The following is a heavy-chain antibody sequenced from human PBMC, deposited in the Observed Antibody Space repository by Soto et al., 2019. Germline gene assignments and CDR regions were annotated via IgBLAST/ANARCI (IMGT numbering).Heavy chain of an antibody. D-gene: IGHD3-16*02. V-gene: IGHV4-4*02. CDR2: IYHSGST. Sequence: QVQLQESGPGLVKPSGTLSLTCAVSGGSISSSNWWSWVRQPPGKGLEWIGEIYHSGSTNYNPSLKSRVTITVDKSKNQFSLKLSSVTAADTAVYYCARQWTGDYVWGSYRWGLDPWGQGTLVTVSS. J-gene: IGHJ5*02. CDR3: ARQWTGDYVWGSYRWGLDP. CDR1: GGSISSSNW.